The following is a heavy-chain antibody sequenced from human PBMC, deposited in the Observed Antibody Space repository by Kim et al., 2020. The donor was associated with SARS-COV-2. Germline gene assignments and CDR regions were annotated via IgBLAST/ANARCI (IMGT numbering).Heavy chain of an antibody. CDR1: GFTFSSYA. D-gene: IGHD2-2*01. J-gene: IGHJ4*02. Sequence: GGSLRLSCAASGFTFSSYAMHWVRQAPGKGLEWVAVISYDGSNKSYADSVKGRFTISRDNSKNTLYLQMNSLRAEDTAVYYCAREDRRGIVVVPAALGYWGRGTLVTVSS. CDR3: AREDRRGIVVVPAALGY. V-gene: IGHV3-30*04. CDR2: ISYDGSNK.